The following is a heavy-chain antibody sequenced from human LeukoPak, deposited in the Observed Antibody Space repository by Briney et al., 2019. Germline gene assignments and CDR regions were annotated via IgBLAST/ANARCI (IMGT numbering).Heavy chain of an antibody. CDR3: AKDGYGSGSYYLPLYYYYYGMDV. CDR2: ISGSGGST. Sequence: GGSLRLSCAASGFTFSSYWMNWARQAPGKGLEWVSAISGSGGSTYYADSVKGRFTISRDNSKNTLYLQMNSLRAEDTAVYYCAKDGYGSGSYYLPLYYYYYGMDVWGQGTTVTVSS. J-gene: IGHJ6*02. D-gene: IGHD3-10*01. V-gene: IGHV3-23*01. CDR1: GFTFSSYW.